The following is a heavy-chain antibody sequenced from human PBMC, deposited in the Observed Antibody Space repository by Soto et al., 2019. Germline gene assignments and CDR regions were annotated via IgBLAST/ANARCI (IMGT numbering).Heavy chain of an antibody. CDR1: GGSISSYY. CDR2: IYYSGST. J-gene: IGHJ6*02. Sequence: SETLSLTCTVSGGSISSYYWSWIRQPPGKGLEWIGYIYYSGSTNYNPSLKSRVTISVDTSKNQFSLKLSSVTAADTAVYYCARARGYSGYDSPVYYHYYGMDVWGQGTTVTVSS. D-gene: IGHD5-12*01. CDR3: ARARGYSGYDSPVYYHYYGMDV. V-gene: IGHV4-59*01.